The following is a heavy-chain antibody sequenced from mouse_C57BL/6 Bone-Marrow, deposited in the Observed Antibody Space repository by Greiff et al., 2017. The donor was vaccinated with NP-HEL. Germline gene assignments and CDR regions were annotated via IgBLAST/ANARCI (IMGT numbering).Heavy chain of an antibody. CDR2: IDPSDSYT. CDR3: ARKDPRYAY. CDR1: GYTFPSYW. J-gene: IGHJ3*01. Sequence: QVQLQQPGAELVRPGTSVKFSCKASGYTFPSYWMHWVKQRPGQGLEWIGVIDPSDSYTNYNQKFKGKATLTVDTSSSTAYMQLSSLTSEDSAVYYCARKDPRYAYWGQGTLVTVSA. V-gene: IGHV1-59*01.